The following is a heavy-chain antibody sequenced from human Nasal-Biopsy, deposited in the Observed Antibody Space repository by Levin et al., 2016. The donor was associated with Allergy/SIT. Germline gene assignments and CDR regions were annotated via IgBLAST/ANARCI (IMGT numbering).Heavy chain of an antibody. CDR3: AKGYEERTEYGDYAN. CDR2: ISGSGAST. Sequence: GESLKIFCAASGFTFSSYAMTWVRQAPGKGLEWVSAISGSGASTYYADSVKGRFTISRDNSKNTLYLQMNSLRVEDTAVYYCAKGYEERTEYGDYANWGQGILVTVSS. J-gene: IGHJ4*02. D-gene: IGHD4-17*01. V-gene: IGHV3-23*01. CDR1: GFTFSSYA.